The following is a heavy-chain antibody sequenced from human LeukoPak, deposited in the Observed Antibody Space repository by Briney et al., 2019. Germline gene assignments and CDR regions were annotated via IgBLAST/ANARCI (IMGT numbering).Heavy chain of an antibody. D-gene: IGHD1-1*01. J-gene: IGHJ4*02. V-gene: IGHV4-39*01. CDR1: DDSISSISYY. CDR3: TRRRAFEVLDY. Sequence: KPSETLSLSCTVSDDSISSISYYWGWIRQPPGMGLEWIGSISYTGSTYYNPSLKSRVTISVDTSKNQFSLKLSSVTAADSAVYYCTRRRAFEVLDYWGQGTLVTVSS. CDR2: ISYTGST.